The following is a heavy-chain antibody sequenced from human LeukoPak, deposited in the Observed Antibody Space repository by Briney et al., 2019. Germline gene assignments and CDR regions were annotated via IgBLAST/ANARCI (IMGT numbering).Heavy chain of an antibody. D-gene: IGHD3-16*01. CDR3: ARDPIIEGIDRWGPETYGMDV. J-gene: IGHJ6*02. V-gene: IGHV1-69*04. CDR2: IIPILGIA. CDR1: GGTFSSYA. Sequence: ASVKVSCKASGGTFSSYAISWVRQAPGQGLEWMGRIIPILGIANYAQKFQGRVTITADKSTSTAYMELSSLRSEDTAVYYCARDPIIEGIDRWGPETYGMDVWGQGTTVTVSS.